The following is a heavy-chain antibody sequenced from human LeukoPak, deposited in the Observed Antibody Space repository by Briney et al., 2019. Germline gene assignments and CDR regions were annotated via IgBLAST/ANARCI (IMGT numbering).Heavy chain of an antibody. D-gene: IGHD4-17*01. V-gene: IGHV4-31*03. J-gene: IGHJ4*02. CDR1: GGSISSGGYY. CDR2: IYYSGST. Sequence: SQTVSLTCTVSGGSISSGGYYWSWIRQHPGKGLEWIGYIYYSGSTYYNPSLKSRVTISVDTSKNQFSLKLSSVTAADTAVYYCARVTVTTALFDYWGQGTLVTVSS. CDR3: ARVTVTTALFDY.